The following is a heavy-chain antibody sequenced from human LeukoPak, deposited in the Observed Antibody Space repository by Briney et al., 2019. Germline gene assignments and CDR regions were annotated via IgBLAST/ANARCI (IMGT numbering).Heavy chain of an antibody. J-gene: IGHJ4*02. CDR1: GYSISSGYY. CDR2: IYHSGST. Sequence: SETLSLTCTVSGYSISSGYYWGWIRQPPGKGLEWIGSIYHSGSTYYNPSLKSRVTISVDTSKNQFSLKLSSVTAADTAVYYCARDEQLGEGFGYWGQGTLVTVSS. CDR3: ARDEQLGEGFGY. D-gene: IGHD6-6*01. V-gene: IGHV4-38-2*02.